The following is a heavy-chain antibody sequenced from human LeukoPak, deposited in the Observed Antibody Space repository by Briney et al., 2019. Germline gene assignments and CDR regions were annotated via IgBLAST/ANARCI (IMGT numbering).Heavy chain of an antibody. CDR3: ARDADLGATISGAFDI. V-gene: IGHV3-7*01. D-gene: IGHD5-24*01. CDR2: IKQDGSEK. CDR1: GFTFSRYW. Sequence: PGGSLRLSCAASGFTFSRYWMTWVRQAPGKGLEWVASIKQDGSEKYYVDSVKGRFTVSRDNAKNSVYVQMNRLGVEDTAIYYCARDADLGATISGAFDIWGQGRKVTVSS. J-gene: IGHJ3*02.